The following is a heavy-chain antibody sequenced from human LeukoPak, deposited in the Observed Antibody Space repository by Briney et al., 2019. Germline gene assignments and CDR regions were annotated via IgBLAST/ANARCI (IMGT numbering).Heavy chain of an antibody. V-gene: IGHV3-21*01. Sequence: GGSLRLSCAASGFTFSSYTMMWVRQAPGKGLEYVSSIISSSSRIFYADSVRGRFTISRDNAKNSLYLQMNSLRAEDTAVYFCARVPVGYQGYSSAWYTDYWGQGTLVSVSS. J-gene: IGHJ4*02. CDR3: ARVPVGYQGYSSAWYTDY. CDR2: IISSSSRI. CDR1: GFTFSSYT. D-gene: IGHD6-19*01.